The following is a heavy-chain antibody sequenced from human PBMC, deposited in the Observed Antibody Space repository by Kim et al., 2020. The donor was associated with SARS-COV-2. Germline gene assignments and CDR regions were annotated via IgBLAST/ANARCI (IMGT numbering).Heavy chain of an antibody. Sequence: ASVKVSCKASGYTFTNYWIHWVRQAPGQGLEWMGIINPNGGATKTAQKFRGRLTMTRDTSTSTIYMELSSLTSEDTALYYCARDDRLYKSGWYLYLDYWG. CDR3: ARDDRLYKSGWYLYLDY. J-gene: IGHJ4*01. CDR2: INPNGGAT. CDR1: GYTFTNYW. D-gene: IGHD6-19*01. V-gene: IGHV1-46*01.